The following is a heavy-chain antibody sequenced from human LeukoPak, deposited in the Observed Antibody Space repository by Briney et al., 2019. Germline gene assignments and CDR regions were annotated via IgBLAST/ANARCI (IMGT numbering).Heavy chain of an antibody. V-gene: IGHV1-69*05. Sequence: SVKGPCKASGGTFSSDAISWGRQAPGQGLEWMGGIIPIFGIANYAQKLQGRVTITTDESTSTAYMELSSLRSEDTAVYYCARVRGNYYYYYMDVWGKGTTVTVSS. D-gene: IGHD3-16*01. CDR2: IIPIFGIA. CDR3: ARVRGNYYYYYMDV. CDR1: GGTFSSDA. J-gene: IGHJ6*03.